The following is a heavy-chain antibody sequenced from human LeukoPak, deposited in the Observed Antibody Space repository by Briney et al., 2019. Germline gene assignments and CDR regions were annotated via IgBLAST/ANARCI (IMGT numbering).Heavy chain of an antibody. CDR3: ARTLGYCSSTSCYIWYFDL. V-gene: IGHV4-31*03. CDR2: IYYSGGT. CDR1: GGSISSGGYY. Sequence: SETLSLTCTVSGGSISSGGYYWSWIRQHPGKGLEWIGYIYYSGGTYYNPSLKSRVTISVDTSKNQFSLKLSSVTAADTAVYYCARTLGYCSSTSCYIWYFDLWGRGTLVTVSS. D-gene: IGHD2-2*02. J-gene: IGHJ2*01.